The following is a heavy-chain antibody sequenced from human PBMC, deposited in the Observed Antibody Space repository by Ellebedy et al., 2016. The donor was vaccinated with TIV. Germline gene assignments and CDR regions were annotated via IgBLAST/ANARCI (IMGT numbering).Heavy chain of an antibody. CDR1: GFIVSTNH. Sequence: GESLKISCTASGFIVSTNHMSWVRPAPGKGVEWVGGYTNYADSVKSRFTIATHNSRNTLYLQMTNLRTEDPAVYYCAKGSFPFGDKSDIIYSFQYWGQGALVTVSS. D-gene: IGHD3-10*01. J-gene: IGHJ4*02. CDR2: GYT. V-gene: IGHV3-53*04. CDR3: AKGSFPFGDKSDIIYSFQY.